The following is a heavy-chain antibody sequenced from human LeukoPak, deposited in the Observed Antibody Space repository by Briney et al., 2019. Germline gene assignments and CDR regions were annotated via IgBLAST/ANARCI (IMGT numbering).Heavy chain of an antibody. J-gene: IGHJ5*02. Sequence: PGGSLRLSCAASGFTVSSNYMSWVRQAPGKGLKWVSVIYSGGSTYYADSVKGRFTISRANSKNTLYLQMNSLRAEDTAVYYCASRATVTTDRFWFDPWGQGTLVTVSS. CDR2: IYSGGST. CDR1: GFTVSSNY. V-gene: IGHV3-53*01. D-gene: IGHD4-11*01. CDR3: ASRATVTTDRFWFDP.